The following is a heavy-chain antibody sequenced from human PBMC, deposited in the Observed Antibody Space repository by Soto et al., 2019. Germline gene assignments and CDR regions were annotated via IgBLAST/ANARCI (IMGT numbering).Heavy chain of an antibody. D-gene: IGHD5-18*01. J-gene: IGHJ6*02. CDR2: IIPIFGTA. Sequence: QVQLVQSGAEVKKPGSSVKVSCKASGGTFSSYAISWVRQAPGQGLEWMGGIIPIFGTANYAQKFQGRVTITADESTSTAYMELSSLRSEDTAVYYCARWAKQDTAMLTRNIYYYYGMDVWGQGTTVTVSS. CDR3: ARWAKQDTAMLTRNIYYYYGMDV. V-gene: IGHV1-69*12. CDR1: GGTFSSYA.